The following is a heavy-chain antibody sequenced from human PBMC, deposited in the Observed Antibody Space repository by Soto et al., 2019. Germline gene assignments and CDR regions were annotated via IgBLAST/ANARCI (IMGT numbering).Heavy chain of an antibody. Sequence: ASVKVSCKASGGTFSSYAISWVRQAPGQGLEWMGGIIPIFGTANYAQKFQGRVTITADKSTSTAYMELSSLRSEDTAVYYCARAYDFWSGSRGPYYYGMDAWGQGTTVTVSS. J-gene: IGHJ6*02. CDR1: GGTFSSYA. V-gene: IGHV1-69*06. CDR3: ARAYDFWSGSRGPYYYGMDA. CDR2: IIPIFGTA. D-gene: IGHD3-3*01.